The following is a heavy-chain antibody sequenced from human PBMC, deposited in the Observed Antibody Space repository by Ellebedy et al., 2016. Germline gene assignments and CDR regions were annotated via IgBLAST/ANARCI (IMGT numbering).Heavy chain of an antibody. CDR2: VSGSGGST. V-gene: IGHV3-23*01. J-gene: IGHJ4*02. Sequence: ETLSLTCTVSGGSISSSNYYWGWIRQAPGKGLEWVSTVSGSGGSTNNADSVKGRFTISRDNSKNTLSLQMNSLKTEDGAMYYCTRVPRFGLSGPVDYWGQGTLVTVSS. CDR3: TRVPRFGLSGPVDY. D-gene: IGHD3-16*01. CDR1: GGSISSSNYY.